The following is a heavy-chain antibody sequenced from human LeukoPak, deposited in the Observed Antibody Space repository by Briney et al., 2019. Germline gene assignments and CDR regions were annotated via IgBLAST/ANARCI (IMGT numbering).Heavy chain of an antibody. D-gene: IGHD3-3*01. J-gene: IGHJ4*02. CDR2: IYYSGST. CDR3: AGGRSGYYTY. Sequence: SETLSLTCTVSGGSISSGGYYWSWIRQHPGKGLEWIGYIYYSGSTYYNPSLKSRVTISVDTSENQFSLKLSSVTAADTAVYYCAGGRSGYYTYWGQGTLVTVSS. V-gene: IGHV4-31*03. CDR1: GGSISSGGYY.